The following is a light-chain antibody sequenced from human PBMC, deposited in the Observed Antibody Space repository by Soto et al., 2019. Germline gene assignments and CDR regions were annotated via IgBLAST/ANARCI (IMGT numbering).Light chain of an antibody. CDR1: QSVSSN. CDR3: QQYNNWQYT. J-gene: IGKJ2*01. V-gene: IGKV3-15*01. CDR2: GAS. Sequence: EIVMTQSTATLAVSPGERAALSCRASQSVSSNFAWYQQKPGQAPRLLIYGASSRATGTPARFSGSGSGTEFTLTISNLQSEDFAVYYCQQYNNWQYTFGLGTKLE.